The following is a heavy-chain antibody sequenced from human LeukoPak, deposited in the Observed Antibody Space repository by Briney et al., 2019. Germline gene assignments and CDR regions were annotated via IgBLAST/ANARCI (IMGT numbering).Heavy chain of an antibody. CDR3: AKNRGGTYKYYMDV. Sequence: GGSLSLSCAASGFSFNNYAMSWVRQAPGMGLEWLSYVSGSGGATYYAASVKGRFTISRDHSKNTVYLQMGSLRAEDTAVYYCAKNRGGTYKYYMDVWGNGTTVTVSS. CDR2: VSGSGGAT. J-gene: IGHJ6*03. CDR1: GFSFNNYA. V-gene: IGHV3-23*01. D-gene: IGHD1-1*01.